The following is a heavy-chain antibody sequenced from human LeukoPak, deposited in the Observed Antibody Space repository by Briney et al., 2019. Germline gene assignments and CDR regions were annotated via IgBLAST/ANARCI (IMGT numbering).Heavy chain of an antibody. CDR3: AKDRSMTGNNDAFDI. CDR1: GFTFSSYG. J-gene: IGHJ3*02. V-gene: IGHV3-30*18. CDR2: ISYEGRNI. D-gene: IGHD1-20*01. Sequence: GGSLRLSCAASGFTFSSYGMHWVRQAPGKGLEWVTVISYEGRNIFYADSVTSRFIISRDNSKNTLYLQMSSLRDEDTAVYYCAKDRSMTGNNDAFDIWGQGTMVTVSS.